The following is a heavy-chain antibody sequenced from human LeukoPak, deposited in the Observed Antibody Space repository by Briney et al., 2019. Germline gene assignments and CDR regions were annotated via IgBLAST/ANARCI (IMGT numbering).Heavy chain of an antibody. Sequence: GRSLRLSCAASGFTFSSYGMHWVRQAPGKGLEWVAFIRYDGSNKYYADSVKGRFTISRDNSKNTLYLQMNSLRAEDTAVYYCAKDGAAAGRGGQYYFDYWGQGTLVTVSS. J-gene: IGHJ4*02. V-gene: IGHV3-30*02. CDR2: IRYDGSNK. CDR1: GFTFSSYG. D-gene: IGHD6-13*01. CDR3: AKDGAAAGRGGQYYFDY.